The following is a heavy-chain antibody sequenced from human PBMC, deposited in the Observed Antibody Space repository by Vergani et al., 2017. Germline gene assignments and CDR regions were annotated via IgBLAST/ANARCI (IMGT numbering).Heavy chain of an antibody. D-gene: IGHD4-11*01. CDR1: GGSFTSYH. Sequence: QVQLQQWGGGLLKPSETLSLTCVVTGGSFTSYHWTWIRQSPGEGLEWVGDIDHTGRPDYNPSLKSRLTMSVDTSRNQFSLTLNSVTATDTAIYFCARVNTETNGHLSCCYYMDVWGQWTAVTGS. CDR3: ARVNTETNGHLSCCYYMDV. CDR2: IDHTGRP. J-gene: IGHJ6*03. V-gene: IGHV4-34*01.